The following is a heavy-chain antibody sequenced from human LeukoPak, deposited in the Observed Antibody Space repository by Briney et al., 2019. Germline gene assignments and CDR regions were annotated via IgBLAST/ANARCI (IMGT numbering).Heavy chain of an antibody. Sequence: GGSLRLSCAASGFTFDTYSVHWVRQAPGKGLEWVALISHDGRTKVYADAVKGRFTISRDDSKNTLSLQMSSLRPEDTSTYYCARDPSFSRGFNFVLSSWGLGTLVSVSS. CDR1: GFTFDTYS. D-gene: IGHD5-12*01. V-gene: IGHV3-30*04. CDR2: ISHDGRTK. CDR3: ARDPSFSRGFNFVLSS. J-gene: IGHJ5*02.